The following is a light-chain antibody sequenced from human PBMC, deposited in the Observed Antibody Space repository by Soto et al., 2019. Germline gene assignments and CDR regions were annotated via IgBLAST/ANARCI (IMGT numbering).Light chain of an antibody. Sequence: QSVLTQPASVSGSPGQSITISCTGTSSDVGGYNYVSWYQQHPGKAPKLMIYDVSNRPSGVSNRFSGSKSGNTASLTISGLQAEDEADYYCSSYTSSIPYVFGTGTNVNVL. CDR1: SSDVGGYNY. CDR2: DVS. CDR3: SSYTSSIPYV. J-gene: IGLJ1*01. V-gene: IGLV2-14*01.